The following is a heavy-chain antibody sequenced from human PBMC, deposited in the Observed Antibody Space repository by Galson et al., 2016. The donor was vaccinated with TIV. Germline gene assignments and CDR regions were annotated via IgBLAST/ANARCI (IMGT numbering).Heavy chain of an antibody. V-gene: IGHV3-11*04. CDR1: GFTFSDYF. CDR3: ARVDKGYHMDV. Sequence: SLRLSCAASGFTFSDYFMTWIRQAPGKGLEWVSYISSSGDNKYYADSVKGRFTISRDKSKNTLYLQMNSLRAEDTALYYCARVDKGYHMDVWGKGTTVTVSS. CDR2: ISSSGDNK. D-gene: IGHD2-2*03. J-gene: IGHJ6*03.